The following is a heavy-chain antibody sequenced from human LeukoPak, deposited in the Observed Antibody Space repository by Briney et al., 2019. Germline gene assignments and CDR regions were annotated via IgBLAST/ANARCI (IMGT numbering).Heavy chain of an antibody. V-gene: IGHV4-34*01. D-gene: IGHD3-22*01. CDR1: GGSFSGYY. Sequence: SETLTLTCAVYGGSFSGYYWSWIRQPPGKGLEWLGEINHSGSTNYNPSLKSRVTMLVDTTKNQFSLNLNSQTAADKAVYYCASRAQSCYYDSSGYPTYRYYFDYWGQGTLVTVSS. CDR2: INHSGST. J-gene: IGHJ4*02. CDR3: ASRAQSCYYDSSGYPTYRYYFDY.